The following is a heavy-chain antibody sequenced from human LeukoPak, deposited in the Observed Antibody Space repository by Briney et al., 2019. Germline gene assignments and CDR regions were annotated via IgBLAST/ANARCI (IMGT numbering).Heavy chain of an antibody. J-gene: IGHJ5*02. CDR3: AREGDTAVEGPYNWFDP. CDR2: IKQDGSEK. Sequence: GGSLRLSCAASGFTFSSYWMSWVRQAPGKGLEWVANIKQDGSEKYYVDSVKGRFTISRDNAKNSLYLQMNSLRAEDTAVYYCAREGDTAVEGPYNWFDPWGQGTLVTVSS. CDR1: GFTFSSYW. D-gene: IGHD5-18*01. V-gene: IGHV3-7*03.